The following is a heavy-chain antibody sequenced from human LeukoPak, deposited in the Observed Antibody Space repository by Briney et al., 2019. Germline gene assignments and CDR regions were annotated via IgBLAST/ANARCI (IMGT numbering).Heavy chain of an antibody. V-gene: IGHV3-23*01. Sequence: PGGSLRLSCAASGFTFSSYAMGWVRQAPGKGLEWVSGLSGSGGNTYYADSVKGRCTISRDNSKNTLSLQMNSLRAEDTAVYYCAKVSGYYFDSGGYYYFDYWGQGTLVTVSS. J-gene: IGHJ4*02. CDR1: GFTFSSYA. D-gene: IGHD3-22*01. CDR2: LSGSGGNT. CDR3: AKVSGYYFDSGGYYYFDY.